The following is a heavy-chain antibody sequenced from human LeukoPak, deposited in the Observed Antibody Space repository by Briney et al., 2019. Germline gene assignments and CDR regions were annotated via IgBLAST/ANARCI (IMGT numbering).Heavy chain of an antibody. D-gene: IGHD3-3*01. V-gene: IGHV1-24*01. CDR1: GNSLSELS. CDR3: TTRSGDLWSGFVN. CDR2: FDPEEAKM. J-gene: IGHJ4*02. Sequence: ASVTVSCKVSGNSLSELSIQWVRQAPGKGLECMGGFDPEEAKMVYAQNFQGRVTMTADTSTQTAYMELSGLTSDDTAVYYCTTRSGDLWSGFVNWGQGSLVTVSS.